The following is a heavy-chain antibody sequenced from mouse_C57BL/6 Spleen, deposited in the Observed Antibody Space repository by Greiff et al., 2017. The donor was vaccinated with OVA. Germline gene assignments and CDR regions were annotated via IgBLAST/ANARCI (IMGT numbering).Heavy chain of an antibody. CDR2: INPNNGGT. Sequence: VQLQQSGPELVKPGASVKIPCKASGYTFTDYNMDWVKQSHGKSLEWIGDINPNNGGTIYNQKFKGKATLTVDKSSSTAYMELRSLTSEDTAVYYCARSSLLRHYFDDWGQGTTLTVSS. J-gene: IGHJ2*01. CDR1: GYTFTDYN. D-gene: IGHD1-2*01. CDR3: ARSSLLRHYFDD. V-gene: IGHV1-18*01.